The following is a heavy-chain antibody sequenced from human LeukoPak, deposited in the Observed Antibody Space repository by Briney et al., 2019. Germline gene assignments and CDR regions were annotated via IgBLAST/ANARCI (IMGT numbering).Heavy chain of an antibody. CDR1: GFSLTTSGAG. Sequence: SGPTLVNPTQTLTLTCTFSGFSLTTSGAGVGWIRQPPGKALEWLAFIYWDDDKRYNPSLKSRLTISKDTSKNQVVLTVTNMDPVDTATYFCAHRGSDFYGSGSYWAYWGQGTLVTVSS. J-gene: IGHJ4*02. CDR2: IYWDDDK. V-gene: IGHV2-5*02. D-gene: IGHD3-10*01. CDR3: AHRGSDFYGSGSYWAY.